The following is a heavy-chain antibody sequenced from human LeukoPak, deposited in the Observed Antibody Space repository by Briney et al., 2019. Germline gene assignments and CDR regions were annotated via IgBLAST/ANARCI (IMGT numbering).Heavy chain of an antibody. CDR2: MNPNSGNT. CDR1: GYTFTSYD. D-gene: IGHD3-9*01. CDR3: ARRTPGLRYFDWLSNYGMDV. J-gene: IGHJ6*02. Sequence: ASVKVSCKASGYTFTSYDINWVRQATGQGLVWMGWMNPNSGNTGYAQKFQGRVTMTRNTSISTAYMELSSLRSEDTAVYYCARRTPGLRYFDWLSNYGMDVWGQGTTVTVSS. V-gene: IGHV1-8*01.